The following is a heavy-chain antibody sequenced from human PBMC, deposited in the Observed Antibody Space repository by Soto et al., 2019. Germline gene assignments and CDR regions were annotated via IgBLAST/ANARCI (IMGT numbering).Heavy chain of an antibody. V-gene: IGHV3-15*07. CDR1: GLTLTDAW. D-gene: IGHD3-22*01. CDR3: AYGRDSRAVHFDS. J-gene: IGHJ4*02. Sequence: EVQLVESGGGLVKPGESLRLSCTASGLTLTDAWMKWVRQSPGKGLEWVGRLKSKTNGGTADYAAPVRGRFPILRDDSINMPYLQINGMKAEATAVHYCAYGRDSRAVHFDSWGQGPLVTVSS. CDR2: LKSKTNGGTA.